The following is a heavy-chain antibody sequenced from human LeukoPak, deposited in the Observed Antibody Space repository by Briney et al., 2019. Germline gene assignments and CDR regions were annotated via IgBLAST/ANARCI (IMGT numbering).Heavy chain of an antibody. D-gene: IGHD3-10*01. Sequence: SGSLSLTCTVSGGSISNYYWSWIRQPPGKGLEWIGFIRASGRDKYNASLNSRATISRDTSRSQASLKLTSVTAADTAVYYCASSNLGSLGQFDPWGQGTLVTVS. CDR3: ASSNLGSLGQFDP. CDR2: IRASGRD. V-gene: IGHV4-59*01. CDR1: GGSISNYY. J-gene: IGHJ5*02.